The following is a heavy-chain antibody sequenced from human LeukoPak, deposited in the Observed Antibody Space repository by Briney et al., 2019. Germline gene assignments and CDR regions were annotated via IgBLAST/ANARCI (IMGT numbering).Heavy chain of an antibody. CDR3: ARFWGDRSRFDH. CDR2: IYPGDSDI. V-gene: IGHV5-51*01. Sequence: GESLQISCQGSRYKFANFWIGWVRQAPGKGLEWMGIIYPGDSDIRYSPSFQGQVTISADTSINTAFLQWSRLKASDTALYYCARFWGDRSRFDHWGQGTLVTVSP. D-gene: IGHD3-16*01. CDR1: RYKFANFW. J-gene: IGHJ4*02.